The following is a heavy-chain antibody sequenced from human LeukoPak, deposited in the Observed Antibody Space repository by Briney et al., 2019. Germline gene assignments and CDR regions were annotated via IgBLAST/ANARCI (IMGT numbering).Heavy chain of an antibody. CDR1: GYSFTTHW. V-gene: IGHV5-51*01. CDR2: IHPGEYER. Sequence: PGESLKISCRGSGYSFTTHWIGWVRQMPGKGLEWMGVIHPGEYERRYSPSFEGQVTISADRSISTAYMQWSSLKASDTAMYYCARRTDSGWKWFDPWGQGTLVTVS. D-gene: IGHD6-25*01. J-gene: IGHJ5*02. CDR3: ARRTDSGWKWFDP.